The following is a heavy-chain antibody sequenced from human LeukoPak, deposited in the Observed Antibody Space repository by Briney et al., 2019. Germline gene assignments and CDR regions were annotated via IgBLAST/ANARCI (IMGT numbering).Heavy chain of an antibody. V-gene: IGHV3-48*02. CDR1: GFTFSSYS. J-gene: IGHJ6*02. Sequence: GGSLRLSCAASGFTFSSYSMNWVRQAPGKGLEWVSYISSSSSTIYYADSVKGRFTISRDNAKNSLYLQMNSLRDEDTAVYYCARDVIILEWLLYPYYYGMDVWGQGTTVTVSS. CDR2: ISSSSSTI. D-gene: IGHD3-3*01. CDR3: ARDVIILEWLLYPYYYGMDV.